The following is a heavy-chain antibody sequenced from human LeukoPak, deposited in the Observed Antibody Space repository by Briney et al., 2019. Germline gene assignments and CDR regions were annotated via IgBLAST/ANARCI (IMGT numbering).Heavy chain of an antibody. CDR2: IRGSGGST. D-gene: IGHD3-22*01. Sequence: GGSLRLSCAASGSTFSTYGMNWVRQAPGKGLEWVSGIRGSGGSTYYAESVKGRFTISRDNSKNTLYLQMNSLKTEDTAVYYCTTTSYYYDSSGYYVNDYWGQGTLVTVSS. V-gene: IGHV3-23*01. CDR3: TTTSYYYDSSGYYVNDY. CDR1: GSTFSTYG. J-gene: IGHJ4*02.